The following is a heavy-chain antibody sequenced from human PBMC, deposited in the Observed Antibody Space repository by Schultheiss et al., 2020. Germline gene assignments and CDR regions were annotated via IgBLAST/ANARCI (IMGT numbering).Heavy chain of an antibody. CDR3: ARIVATRVDY. Sequence: GSLRLSCTVSGGSISSSSYYWGWIRQPPGKGLEWIGSIYYSGSTYYNPSLKSRVTISVDTSKNQFSLKLSSVTAADTAVYYCARIVATRVDYWGQGTLVTVSS. CDR1: GGSISSSSYY. J-gene: IGHJ4*02. D-gene: IGHD5-12*01. V-gene: IGHV4-39*01. CDR2: IYYSGST.